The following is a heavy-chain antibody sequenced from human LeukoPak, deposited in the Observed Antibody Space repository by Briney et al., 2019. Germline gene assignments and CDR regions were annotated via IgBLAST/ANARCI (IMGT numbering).Heavy chain of an antibody. CDR2: IYYSGST. J-gene: IGHJ4*02. Sequence: PPETLSLTCTVSGGSISSYYWSWIRQPPGKGLEWIGYIYYSGSTNYNPSLKSRVTISVDTSKNQFSLKLSSVTAADTAVYYCAGSAAGTHYFDYWGQGTLVTVSS. D-gene: IGHD6-13*01. V-gene: IGHV4-59*08. CDR3: AGSAAGTHYFDY. CDR1: GGSISSYY.